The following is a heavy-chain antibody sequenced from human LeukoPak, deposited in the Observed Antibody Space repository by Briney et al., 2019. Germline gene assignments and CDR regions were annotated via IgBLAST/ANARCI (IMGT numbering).Heavy chain of an antibody. CDR1: GFTFDDYA. V-gene: IGHV3-9*01. J-gene: IGHJ3*02. CDR3: AKGNSSSWYLEAFDI. CDR2: TSWNSGSI. Sequence: GGSLRLSCAASGFTFDDYAMHWVRQAPGKGLEWVSGTSWNSGSIGYADSVKGRFTISRDNAKNSLYLQMNSLRAEDTALYYCAKGNSSSWYLEAFDIWGQGTMVTVSS. D-gene: IGHD6-13*01.